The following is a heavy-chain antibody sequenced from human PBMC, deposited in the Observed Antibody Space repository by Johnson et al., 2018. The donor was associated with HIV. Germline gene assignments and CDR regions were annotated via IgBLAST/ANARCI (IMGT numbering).Heavy chain of an antibody. CDR2: IRYDGSNK. D-gene: IGHD1/OR15-1a*01. V-gene: IGHV3-30*02. Sequence: VQLVESGGGVVQPGGSLRLSCAASGFTFSSYGMHWVRQAPGKGLEWVAFIRYDGSNKYYADSVKGRFTISRDNSKNTLYLQMNSLRAEETAVDYCAKGRIGTSSMRGGAFDMWGQVTMVIVSS. CDR1: GFTFSSYG. J-gene: IGHJ3*02. CDR3: AKGRIGTSSMRGGAFDM.